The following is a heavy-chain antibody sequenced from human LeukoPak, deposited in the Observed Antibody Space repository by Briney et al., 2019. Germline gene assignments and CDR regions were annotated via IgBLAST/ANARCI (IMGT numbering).Heavy chain of an antibody. CDR2: IWYDGSNK. CDR3: ARGWIQLWQAFDI. D-gene: IGHD5-18*01. CDR1: GFTFTSYS. J-gene: IGHJ3*02. Sequence: PGGSLRLSCAASGFTFTSYSMNWVRQAPGKGLEWVAVIWYDGSNKYYADSVKGRFTISRDNSKNTLYLQMNSLRAEDTAVYYCARGWIQLWQAFDIWGQGTMVTVSS. V-gene: IGHV3-33*08.